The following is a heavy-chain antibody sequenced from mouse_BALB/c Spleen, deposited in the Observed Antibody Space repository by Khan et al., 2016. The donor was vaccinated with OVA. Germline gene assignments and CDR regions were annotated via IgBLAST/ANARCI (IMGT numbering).Heavy chain of an antibody. J-gene: IGHJ3*02. CDR2: ISYSGST. V-gene: IGHV3-2*02. CDR3: GRERGY. Sequence: EVQLQESGPGLVKPSQSLSLTCTVTGYSITSDYSWNWIRQFPGNRLEWMGYISYSGSTSYTPSLKSRISITRDTSKNPFFLQFNSVTAEDTATYCCGRERGYWGQGTLVTVSA. D-gene: IGHD3-3*01. CDR1: GYSITSDYS.